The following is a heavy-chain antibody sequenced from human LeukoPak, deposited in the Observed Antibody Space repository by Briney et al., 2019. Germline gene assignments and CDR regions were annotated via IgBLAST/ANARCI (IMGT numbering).Heavy chain of an antibody. CDR1: GFTFSSYA. J-gene: IGHJ5*02. V-gene: IGHV3-30*04. D-gene: IGHD4-17*01. CDR3: ASSSDYGDYRFDP. CDR2: ISYDGSNK. Sequence: GGSLRLSCAASGFTFSSYAMHWVRQAPGKGLEWVAVISYDGSNKYYADSVKGRFTISRDNSKNTLYLQMNSLRAEDTAVYYCASSSDYGDYRFDPWGQGTLVTVSS.